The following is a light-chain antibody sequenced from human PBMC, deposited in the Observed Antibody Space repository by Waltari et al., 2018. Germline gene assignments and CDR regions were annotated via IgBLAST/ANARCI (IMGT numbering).Light chain of an antibody. V-gene: IGKV3-11*01. J-gene: IGKJ4*01. Sequence: EIVLTQSPATLSLSPGERATLSCRASQSVSNYLGWYQQKPGQAPRLLIYDASNRATGIPARFSGSGSGTDFTLTSNSLEPEDFAVYYCQQRSNWPLTFGGGTKVEIK. CDR3: QQRSNWPLT. CDR1: QSVSNY. CDR2: DAS.